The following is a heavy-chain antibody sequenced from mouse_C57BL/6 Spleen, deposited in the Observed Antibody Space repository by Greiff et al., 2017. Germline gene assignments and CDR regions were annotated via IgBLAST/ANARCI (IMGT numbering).Heavy chain of an antibody. D-gene: IGHD4-1*01. CDR3: ARSWDYFDY. Sequence: VQLQQPGAELVKPGASVKMSCKASGYTFTSYWITWVKQRPGQGLEWIGDIYPGSGGTNYNEKFKGKATLTVDTSSSTAYMQLSSLTSEDSAVYYCARSWDYFDYWGQGTTLTVSS. J-gene: IGHJ2*01. V-gene: IGHV1-55*01. CDR2: IYPGSGGT. CDR1: GYTFTSYW.